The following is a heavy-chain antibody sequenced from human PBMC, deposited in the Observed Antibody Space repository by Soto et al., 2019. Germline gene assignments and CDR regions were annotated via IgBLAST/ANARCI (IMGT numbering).Heavy chain of an antibody. D-gene: IGHD3-10*01. CDR3: ARGLLTILRGLTVRSAFDI. CDR2: IKQDGSEK. CDR1: GFTFSDHW. Sequence: GWSLRLSCAASGFTFSDHWMSWVRQAPGKGLEWVANIKQDGSEKYYVDSVKGRFTISRDNTENSVFLQMNSLTAEDSGVYYCARGLLTILRGLTVRSAFDIWGQGTLVTVSS. V-gene: IGHV3-7*04. J-gene: IGHJ3*02.